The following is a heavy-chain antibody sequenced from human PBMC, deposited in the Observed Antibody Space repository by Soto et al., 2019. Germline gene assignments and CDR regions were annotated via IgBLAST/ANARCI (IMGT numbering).Heavy chain of an antibody. D-gene: IGHD6-19*01. CDR3: ARQPDFTQWLVVPTDYSYDY. J-gene: IGHJ4*02. CDR2: IRGKPNNYAT. CDR1: GFSFSGSE. Sequence: EAQLVESGGDWVQPGGSLTLSCAASGFSFSGSEIHWVRQASGKGLEWVGRIRGKPNNYATAYAASVKGRFAISRDDSMNTAYLQMNSLKIEDTAVYYCARQPDFTQWLVVPTDYSYDYWGQGALVTVSS. V-gene: IGHV3-73*02.